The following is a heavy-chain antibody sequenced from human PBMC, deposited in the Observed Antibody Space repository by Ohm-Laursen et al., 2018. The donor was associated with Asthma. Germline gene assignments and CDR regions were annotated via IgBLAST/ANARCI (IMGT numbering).Heavy chain of an antibody. J-gene: IGHJ4*02. CDR1: GFTFSNHW. D-gene: IGHD2-2*01. CDR3: ATLSWYASQY. CDR2: INQDGSIW. V-gene: IGHV3-7*05. Sequence: SLRLSCSASGFTFSNHWMTWVRQAPGRGLEWVANINQDGSIWGYVDSVKGRFAISRDNAHNSLYLQMNSLRAEDTAFYYCATLSWYASQYWGQGTLVTVSS.